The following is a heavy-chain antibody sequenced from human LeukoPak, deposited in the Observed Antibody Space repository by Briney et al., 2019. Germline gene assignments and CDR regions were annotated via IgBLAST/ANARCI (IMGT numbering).Heavy chain of an antibody. CDR3: ARGYSDYGIGVDY. CDR2: IYYSGST. D-gene: IGHD5-12*01. J-gene: IGHJ4*02. V-gene: IGHV4-59*08. Sequence: PSETLSLTCTVSGGSISSYYWSWIRQPPGKGLEWIGYIYYSGSTNFNPSLKSRVTISGDTSKSQFSLKLSSVTAADTAVYYCARGYSDYGIGVDYWGQGTLVTVSS. CDR1: GGSISSYY.